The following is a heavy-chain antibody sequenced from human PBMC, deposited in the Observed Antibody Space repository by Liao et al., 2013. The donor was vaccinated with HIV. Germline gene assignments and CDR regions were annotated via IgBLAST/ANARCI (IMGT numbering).Heavy chain of an antibody. CDR1: GGSISSYY. Sequence: QLQLQESGPGLVKPSATLSLTCSVSGGSISSYYWSWIRQPAGKGLEWIGRISASGGTNYNPSLKSRVTMSLDTSRNRISLQLNSVTAADTAVYFCARDIDFQYWGQGTLVTVSS. J-gene: IGHJ1*01. CDR2: ISASGGT. D-gene: IGHD1-26*01. V-gene: IGHV4-4*07. CDR3: ARDIDFQY.